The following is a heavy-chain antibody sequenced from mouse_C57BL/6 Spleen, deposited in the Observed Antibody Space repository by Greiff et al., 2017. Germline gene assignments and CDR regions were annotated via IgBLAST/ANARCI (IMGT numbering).Heavy chain of an antibody. CDR3: ASAPYYYGSSTFAY. CDR1: GYAFTNYL. J-gene: IGHJ3*01. Sequence: QVQLQQSGAELVRPGTSVKVSCKASGYAFTNYLIEWVKQRPGQGLEWIGVINPGSGGTNYNEKFKGKDTLTADKSTSTAYMQLSSLSSDDSAVYFCASAPYYYGSSTFAYWGQGTLVTVAA. CDR2: INPGSGGT. D-gene: IGHD1-1*01. V-gene: IGHV1-54*01.